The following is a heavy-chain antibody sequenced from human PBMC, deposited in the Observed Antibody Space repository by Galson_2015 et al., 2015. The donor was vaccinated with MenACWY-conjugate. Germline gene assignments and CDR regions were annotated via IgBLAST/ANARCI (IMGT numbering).Heavy chain of an antibody. V-gene: IGHV4-59*01. D-gene: IGHD3-22*01. CDR3: ARDRVIYDSSGYSQTYGMDV. CDR2: IYYSGST. J-gene: IGHJ6*02. CDR1: GGSISSYY. Sequence: ETLSLTCTISGGSISSYYWSWIRQPPGKGLEWIGYIYYSGSTNYNPSLKSRVTISVDTSKNQFSLKLISVTAADTAVYYCARDRVIYDSSGYSQTYGMDVWGQGTTVTVSS.